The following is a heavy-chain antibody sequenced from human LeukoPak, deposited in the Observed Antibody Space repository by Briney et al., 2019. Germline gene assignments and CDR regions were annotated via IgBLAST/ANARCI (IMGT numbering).Heavy chain of an antibody. J-gene: IGHJ5*02. D-gene: IGHD2-15*01. Sequence: GGSLRLSCAASGFTFSSYAMSWVRQAPGKGLEWVSAISGSGGSTYYADSVKGRFTISRDNSKNTLYLQMNSLRAEDTAVYYCAKEIGIVVVVAATVNWLDPWGQGTLVTVSS. CDR1: GFTFSSYA. CDR3: AKEIGIVVVVAATVNWLDP. V-gene: IGHV3-23*01. CDR2: ISGSGGST.